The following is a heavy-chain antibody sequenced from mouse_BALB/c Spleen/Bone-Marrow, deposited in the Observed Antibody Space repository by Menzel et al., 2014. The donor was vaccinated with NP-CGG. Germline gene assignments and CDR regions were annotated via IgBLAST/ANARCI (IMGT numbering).Heavy chain of an antibody. J-gene: IGHJ3*01. CDR1: GYTFTDYA. CDR2: ISTYSGNT. D-gene: IGHD4-1*01. V-gene: IGHV1S137*01. CDR3: ARWYNWDAFAY. Sequence: VQLQQSGPELVRPGASVKISCKGSGYTFTDYAMHWVKQSHAKSLEWIGDISTYSGNTNYNQKFKGKATMTVDKSSSTAYMELARLTSEDPAIYYCARWYNWDAFAYWGQGTLVTVSA.